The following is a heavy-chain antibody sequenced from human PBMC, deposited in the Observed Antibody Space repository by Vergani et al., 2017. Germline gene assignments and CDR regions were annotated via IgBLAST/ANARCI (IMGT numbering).Heavy chain of an antibody. J-gene: IGHJ6*02. V-gene: IGHV1-69*04. CDR1: GVTFSSYS. CDR2: IIPILAIG. D-gene: IGHD1/OR15-1a*01. Sequence: QVQLVQSGAEVKKPGSSVKVSCKASGVTFSSYSITWVRQAPGQGLEWMGRIIPILAIGNYAQKFQGRVTITADKSTSTAYMELSSLRSEDTAVCYCARDFGNNDFYYYGMDVWGQGTTVTVSS. CDR3: ARDFGNNDFYYYGMDV.